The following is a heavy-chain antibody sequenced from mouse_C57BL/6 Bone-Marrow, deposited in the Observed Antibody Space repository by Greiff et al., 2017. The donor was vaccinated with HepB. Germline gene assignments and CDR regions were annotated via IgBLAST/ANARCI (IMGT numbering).Heavy chain of an antibody. CDR2: ISSGGSYT. Sequence: EVQVVESGGDLVKPGGSLKLSCAASGFTFSSYGMSWVRQTPDKRLEWVATISSGGSYTYYPDSVKGRFTISRDNAKNTLYLQMSSLKSEDTAMYYCARYGSSYDFDYWGQGTTLTVSS. CDR3: ARYGSSYDFDY. CDR1: GFTFSSYG. D-gene: IGHD1-1*01. J-gene: IGHJ2*01. V-gene: IGHV5-6*01.